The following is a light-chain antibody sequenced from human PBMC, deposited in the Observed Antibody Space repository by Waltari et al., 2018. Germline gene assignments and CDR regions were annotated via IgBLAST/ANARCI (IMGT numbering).Light chain of an antibody. V-gene: IGLV2-14*03. J-gene: IGLJ2*01. CDR2: DVN. CDR3: SSYRRSDIVV. Sequence: QSALTQPASVSGSPGQSITIPRTATSSYVGGYNYVSWYQHHPGKAPKIMIYDVNDRPSGVSNRFSGSKSGNTASLTISGLQAEDEADYYCSSYRRSDIVVFGGGTKLTVL. CDR1: SSYVGGYNY.